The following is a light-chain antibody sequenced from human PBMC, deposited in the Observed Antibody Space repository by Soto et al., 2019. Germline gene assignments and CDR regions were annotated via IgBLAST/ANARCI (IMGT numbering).Light chain of an antibody. CDR1: PSVSGSN. V-gene: IGKV3-20*01. J-gene: IGKJ5*01. CDR3: QHFGGTTFT. CDR2: GAS. Sequence: EIVLTQSPGTLSLSPGERATLSCRASPSVSGSNLAWYQQKPGQAPRLVIYGASSRATGIPDRFSGSGSGTHFTLTISRLEPGDFAVYYCQHFGGTTFTFGQGTRLEIK.